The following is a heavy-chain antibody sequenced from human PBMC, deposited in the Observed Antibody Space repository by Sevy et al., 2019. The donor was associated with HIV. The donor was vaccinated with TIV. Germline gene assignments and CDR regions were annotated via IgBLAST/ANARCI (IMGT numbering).Heavy chain of an antibody. CDR3: ARQRHYDFLTIDS. D-gene: IGHD3-9*01. Sequence: ASVKVSCKASGYTFTTFGFSWVRQAPGQGLEWMGWISANTGKRSLQDRITMTTAASTSTATMEVGSLRSNSTAIDYCARQRHYDFLTIDSWGQGTLVTVSS. CDR1: GYTFTTFG. J-gene: IGHJ4*02. CDR2: ISANTG. V-gene: IGHV1-18*04.